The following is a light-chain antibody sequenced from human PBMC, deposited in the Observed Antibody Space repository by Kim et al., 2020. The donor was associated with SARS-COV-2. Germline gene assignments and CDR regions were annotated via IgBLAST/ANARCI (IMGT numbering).Light chain of an antibody. CDR3: QQYGSSPLT. CDR1: QSFGSSS. Sequence: SPGERATLSCRASQSFGSSSLAWYQQKPGQAPRLLIYGASSRATGIPARFSGSGSGTDFTLTISRLEPEDFAVYYCQQYGSSPLTFGGGTKVDIK. J-gene: IGKJ4*01. V-gene: IGKV3-20*01. CDR2: GAS.